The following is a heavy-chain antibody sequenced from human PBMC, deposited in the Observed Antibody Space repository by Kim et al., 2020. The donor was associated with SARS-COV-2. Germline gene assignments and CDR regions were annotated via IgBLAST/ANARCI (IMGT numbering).Heavy chain of an antibody. Sequence: SETLSLTCTVSGGSFSSSSSYWGWLRQPPGKGLEWIGSIYEGGSAYYSPSLKSRVTISADTSKKQFSLKLTSVTTADTAVYYCARRPVPAHAFDIWGQGTMVTVSS. V-gene: IGHV4-39*01. CDR3: ARRPVPAHAFDI. J-gene: IGHJ3*02. CDR2: IYEGGSA. D-gene: IGHD2-2*01. CDR1: GGSFSSSSSY.